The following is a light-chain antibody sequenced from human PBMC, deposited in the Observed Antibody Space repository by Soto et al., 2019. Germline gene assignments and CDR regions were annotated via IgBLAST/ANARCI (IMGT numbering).Light chain of an antibody. CDR1: QSVSSN. CDR3: QQYINLWT. V-gene: IGKV3-15*01. CDR2: GAS. Sequence: EIVMTQSPATLSVSPGERVTLSCRASQSVSSNLAWYQQKPGQSPRLIIYGASTRATGIPARFSGSGSGTEFTLTISSLQSEDFAVYYCQQYINLWTFGQGTKVEI. J-gene: IGKJ1*01.